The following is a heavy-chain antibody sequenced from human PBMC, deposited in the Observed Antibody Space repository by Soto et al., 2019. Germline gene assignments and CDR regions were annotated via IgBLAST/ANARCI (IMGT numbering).Heavy chain of an antibody. CDR2: IYSNGGT. V-gene: IGHV4-39*01. D-gene: IGHD2-8*02. J-gene: IGHJ4*02. Sequence: LQLQESGPGVVKPSETLSLACSVSGCSIRSNDYFWGWVRQPPGKGLEWIASIYSNGGTYDSPSLKSRATVSIDTSENQFFLLVRSVTAADAAVYYCASFLVGATARNDFDSWGQGTLVTISS. CDR1: GCSIRSNDYF. CDR3: ASFLVGATARNDFDS.